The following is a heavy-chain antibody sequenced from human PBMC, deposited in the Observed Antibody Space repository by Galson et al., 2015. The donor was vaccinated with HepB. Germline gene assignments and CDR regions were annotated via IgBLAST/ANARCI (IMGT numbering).Heavy chain of an antibody. Sequence: TLSLTCTVSGGSISSGDYYWSWIRQPPGKGLEWIGYIYYSGSTYYNPSLKSRVTISVDTSKNQFSLKLSSVTAADTAVYYCAREAGTDYGDYSDAFDIWGQGTMVTVSS. CDR2: IYYSGST. V-gene: IGHV4-30-4*01. D-gene: IGHD4-17*01. CDR3: AREAGTDYGDYSDAFDI. J-gene: IGHJ3*02. CDR1: GGSISSGDYY.